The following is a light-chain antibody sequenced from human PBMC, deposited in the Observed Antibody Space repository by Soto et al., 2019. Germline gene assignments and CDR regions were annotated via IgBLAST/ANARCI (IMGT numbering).Light chain of an antibody. J-gene: IGKJ1*01. CDR3: QQSDSTPRT. V-gene: IGKV1-39*01. CDR1: QSISSY. CDR2: AAS. Sequence: DIQMTQSPSSLSASVGDRVTITCRASQSISSYLNWYQQKPGKAPKLLIYAASSLQSGVPSSFSGSGSGTDFTLTISSLQPEDFATYDCQQSDSTPRTFGQGTKVEIK.